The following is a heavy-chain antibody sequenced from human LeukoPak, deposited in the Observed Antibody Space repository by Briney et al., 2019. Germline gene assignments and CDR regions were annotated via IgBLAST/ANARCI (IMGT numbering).Heavy chain of an antibody. CDR1: GGSISSSSYY. CDR2: IYYSGST. V-gene: IGHV4-39*02. J-gene: IGHJ4*02. D-gene: IGHD3-10*01. CDR3: ARDDETYYYPNY. Sequence: SETLSLTCTVSGGSISSSSYYWGWIRQPPGKGLEWIGSIYYSGSTYYNPSLKSRVTISVDTSKNQFSLKLSSVTAADTAVYYCARDDETYYYPNYWGQGTLVTVSS.